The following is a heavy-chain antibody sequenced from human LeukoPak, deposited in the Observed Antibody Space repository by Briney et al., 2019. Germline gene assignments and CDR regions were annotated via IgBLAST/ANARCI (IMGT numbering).Heavy chain of an antibody. V-gene: IGHV1-69*04. J-gene: IGHJ4*02. CDR1: GGTFSSYA. CDR2: IIPILGIA. CDR3: ARDEGIVGATWYY. D-gene: IGHD1-26*01. Sequence: ASVKVSCKASGGTFSSYAISWVRQAPGQGLEWTGRIIPILGIANYAQKFQGRVTITADTSTSTAYMELRSLRSDDTAVYYCARDEGIVGATWYYWGQGTLVTVSS.